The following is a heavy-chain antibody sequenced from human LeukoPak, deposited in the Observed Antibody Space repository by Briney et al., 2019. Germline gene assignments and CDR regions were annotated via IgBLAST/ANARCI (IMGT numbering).Heavy chain of an antibody. CDR1: GYTFTGYY. D-gene: IGHD3-22*01. Sequence: ASVKVSCKASGYTFTGYYMHWVRQAPGQGLEWIGRLNPNSGGTNYAQKFQGRVTMTRDTSISTAYMELSRLRSDDTAVYYCASSSGYYYVADYWGQGTLVTVSS. V-gene: IGHV1-2*06. CDR3: ASSSGYYYVADY. J-gene: IGHJ4*02. CDR2: LNPNSGGT.